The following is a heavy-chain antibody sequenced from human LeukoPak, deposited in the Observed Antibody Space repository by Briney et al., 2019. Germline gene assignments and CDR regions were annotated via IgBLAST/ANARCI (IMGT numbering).Heavy chain of an antibody. CDR3: ARGRSGSYYRPFYFDY. CDR1: GFTFSSDW. D-gene: IGHD1-26*01. J-gene: IGHJ4*02. Sequence: GGSLRLSCAASGFTFSSDWMSWVRQAPGKGLEWVANIKGDGSDKHYVDSVKGRFTISRDNAKNSLYLQMNSLRAEDTAVYYCARGRSGSYYRPFYFDYWGQGTLVTVSS. V-gene: IGHV3-7*04. CDR2: IKGDGSDK.